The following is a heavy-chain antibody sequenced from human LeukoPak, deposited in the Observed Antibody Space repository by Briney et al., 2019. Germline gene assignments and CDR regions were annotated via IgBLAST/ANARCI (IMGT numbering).Heavy chain of an antibody. CDR3: ARKTVVGSYFDY. CDR2: IKQDGSEK. V-gene: IGHV3-7*03. J-gene: IGHJ4*02. Sequence: GGSLRLSCAASGFTFSAYWMSWVRQAPGKGLEWVANIKQDGSEKYYVDSVKGRFTISRANAKNSLYLQMNNLRAEDTAVYYCARKTVVGSYFDYWGQGTPVTVSS. CDR1: GFTFSAYW. D-gene: IGHD4-23*01.